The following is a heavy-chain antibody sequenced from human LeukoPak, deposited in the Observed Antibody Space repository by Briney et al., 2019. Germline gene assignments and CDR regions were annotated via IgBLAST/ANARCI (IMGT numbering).Heavy chain of an antibody. CDR2: ISYDGSNK. D-gene: IGHD6-19*01. V-gene: IGHV3-30*03. Sequence: GGSLRLSCAASGFTFSSYGMHWVRQAPGKGLEWEAVISYDGSNKYYADSVKGRFTISRDNSKNTLYLQMNSLRAEDTAVYYCARDSSGLDDYWGQGTLVTVSS. CDR1: GFTFSSYG. J-gene: IGHJ4*02. CDR3: ARDSSGLDDY.